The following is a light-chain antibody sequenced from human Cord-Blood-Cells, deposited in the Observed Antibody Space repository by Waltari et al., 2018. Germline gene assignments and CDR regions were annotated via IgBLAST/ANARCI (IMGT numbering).Light chain of an antibody. CDR3: QQYGSSPPRT. J-gene: IGKJ1*01. Sequence: IVLTQSPGTLSLSPGERATLSCRASQSVSSSYLAWYQKKPGKAPRLLIYGASSRATGIPDRFSGSGSGTDFTLTISRLEPEDFAVYYCQQYGSSPPRTFGQGTKVEIK. V-gene: IGKV3-20*01. CDR2: GAS. CDR1: QSVSSSY.